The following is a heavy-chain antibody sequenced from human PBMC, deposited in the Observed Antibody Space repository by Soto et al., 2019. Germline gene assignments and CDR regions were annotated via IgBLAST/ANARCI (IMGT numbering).Heavy chain of an antibody. J-gene: IGHJ6*02. V-gene: IGHV1-18*01. D-gene: IGHD2-2*01. CDR3: ARYLRIVPAPHPRLENYGMDV. CDR1: GYSFTSYG. Sequence: QVQLVQSAAEVKKPGASGKVSCKASGYSFTSYGISWVRRAPGQGLEWMGWVSPYNGHTQFAQRFKGRVTMTTDTSTKTAYMELRNLRSDDKAHYYCARYLRIVPAPHPRLENYGMDVCGQGTTVIVSS. CDR2: VSPYNGHT.